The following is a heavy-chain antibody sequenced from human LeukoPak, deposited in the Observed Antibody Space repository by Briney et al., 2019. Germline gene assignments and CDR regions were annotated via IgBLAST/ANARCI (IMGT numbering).Heavy chain of an antibody. V-gene: IGHV1-2*06. J-gene: IGHJ4*02. D-gene: IGHD3-9*01. CDR3: ARGTGVLTGYYLFAY. CDR1: GYTFTDYY. CDR2: INPNSGGT. Sequence: ASVKVSCKASGYTFTDYYIHWVRQAPGQGLEWMGRINPNSGGTNYAQKLQGRVTMTRDTSISTAYMEMSSLRSDDTAVYYCARGTGVLTGYYLFAYWGQGTLVTVSS.